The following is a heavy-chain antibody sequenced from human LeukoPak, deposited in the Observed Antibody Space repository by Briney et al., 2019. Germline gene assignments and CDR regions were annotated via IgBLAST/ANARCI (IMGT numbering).Heavy chain of an antibody. Sequence: EASVKVSCKASGYTFTGYYMHWVRQAPGQGLEWMGWINPNSGGTNYAQKFQGRVTMTRDTSISTAYMELSRLRSDDTAVYYCARDNSAYDFWSNWGQGTLVTVSS. CDR1: GYTFTGYY. J-gene: IGHJ4*02. V-gene: IGHV1-2*02. CDR3: ARDNSAYDFWSN. D-gene: IGHD3-3*01. CDR2: INPNSGGT.